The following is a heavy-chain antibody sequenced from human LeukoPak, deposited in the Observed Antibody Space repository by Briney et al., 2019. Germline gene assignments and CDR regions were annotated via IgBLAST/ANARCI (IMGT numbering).Heavy chain of an antibody. Sequence: SETLSLTCTVSGGSISSYYWSWIRQPAGKGLEWIGRIYTSGSTNYNPSLKSRVTMSVDTSKNQLSLKLSSVTAADTAVYYCARGYYSSSLNWFDPWGQGTLVTVSS. J-gene: IGHJ5*02. D-gene: IGHD6-13*01. CDR2: IYTSGST. V-gene: IGHV4-4*07. CDR1: GGSISSYY. CDR3: ARGYYSSSLNWFDP.